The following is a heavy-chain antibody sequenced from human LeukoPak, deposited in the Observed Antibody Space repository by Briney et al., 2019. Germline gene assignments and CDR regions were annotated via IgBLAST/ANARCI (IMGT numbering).Heavy chain of an antibody. J-gene: IGHJ4*02. V-gene: IGHV4-34*01. D-gene: IGHD2-21*02. CDR3: ARFVVVTASVDY. CDR2: INHSGST. CDR1: GGSISSYY. Sequence: PSETLSLTCTVSGGSISSYYWSWIRQPPGKGLEWIGEINHSGSTNYNPSLKSRVTISVDTSKNQFSLKLSSVTAADTAVYYCARFVVVTASVDYWGQGTLVTVSS.